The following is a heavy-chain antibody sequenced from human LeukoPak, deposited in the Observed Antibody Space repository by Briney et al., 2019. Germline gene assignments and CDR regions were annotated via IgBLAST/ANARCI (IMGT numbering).Heavy chain of an antibody. J-gene: IGHJ4*02. CDR3: AREPGGAGYSGYDPFDY. CDR2: TYYRSKWYN. CDR1: GDSVSSNSAA. V-gene: IGHV6-1*01. Sequence: SQTLSLTCAISGDSVSSNSAAWNWIRQSPSRGLEWLGRTYYRSKWYNDYAVSVKSRISISPDTSKNQFSLQLNSVTPEDTAVYYCAREPGGAGYSGYDPFDYWGQGTLVTVSS. D-gene: IGHD5-12*01.